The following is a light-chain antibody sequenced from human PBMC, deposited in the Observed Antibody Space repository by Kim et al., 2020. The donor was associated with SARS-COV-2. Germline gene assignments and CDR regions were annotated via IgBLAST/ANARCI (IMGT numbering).Light chain of an antibody. J-gene: IGLJ3*02. CDR3: QVWDSSSDHPWV. CDR2: SDT. CDR1: NIGSNS. V-gene: IGLV3-21*04. Sequence: SYELTQPPSVSVAPGKTARITCGGNNIGSNSVHWYQQKPGQAPVLVIYSDTDRPSGIPERFSGSNSGNTVTLTISRVEAGDEADYYCQVWDSSSDHPWVF.